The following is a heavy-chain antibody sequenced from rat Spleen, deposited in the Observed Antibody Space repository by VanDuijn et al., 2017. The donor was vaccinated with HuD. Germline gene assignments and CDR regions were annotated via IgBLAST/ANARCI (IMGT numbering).Heavy chain of an antibody. CDR2: ISNEGVNT. CDR3: TRMYGYNYWYFDF. V-gene: IGHV5-25*01. Sequence: EVQLVETGGSLVQPGKSLKLTCATSGFTFSNAWMHWVRQAPGKGLEWVSSISNEGVNTYYPNSVKGRFTISRDNAKSTLYLQMDSLRSEDTATYYCTRMYGYNYWYFDFWGPGTMVTVSS. D-gene: IGHD1-9*01. J-gene: IGHJ1*01. CDR1: GFTFSNAW.